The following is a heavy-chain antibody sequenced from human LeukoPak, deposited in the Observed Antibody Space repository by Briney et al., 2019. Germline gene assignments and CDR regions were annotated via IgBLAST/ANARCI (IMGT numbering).Heavy chain of an antibody. CDR2: INPNSGGT. CDR1: GYTFTGYY. Sequence: ASVKVSCKASGYTFTGYYMHWVRQAPGQGLEWMGWINPNSGGTNYAQKFQGRVTMTRDTSISTAYMELSRLRSDDTAVYYCAGISYAGGPPRGMDVWGQGTTVTVSS. D-gene: IGHD2-8*01. J-gene: IGHJ6*02. CDR3: AGISYAGGPPRGMDV. V-gene: IGHV1-2*02.